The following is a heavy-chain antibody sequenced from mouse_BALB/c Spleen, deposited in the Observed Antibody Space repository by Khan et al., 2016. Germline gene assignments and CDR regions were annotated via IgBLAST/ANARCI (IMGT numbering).Heavy chain of an antibody. J-gene: IGHJ3*01. CDR2: IDPENGHT. CDR1: GFNIKDYY. D-gene: IGHD2-12*01. V-gene: IGHV14-1*02. CDR3: SGEISYHTSRGFAY. Sequence: VQLKESGAELVRPGALVKLSCKASGFNIKDYYLHWVKQRPEQGLEWVGWIDPENGHTIYDPKFQGQASMTADNSSNTAYLQLSSLTSEDTAVYYCSGEISYHTSRGFAYWGQGTLVTVSA.